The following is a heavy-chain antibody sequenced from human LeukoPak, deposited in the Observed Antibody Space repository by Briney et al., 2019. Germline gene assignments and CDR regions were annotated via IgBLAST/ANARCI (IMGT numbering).Heavy chain of an antibody. V-gene: IGHV1-18*01. Sequence: ASVKVSCKASGLTFSYYGITGVRQAPGQGLEWVGWISAYDGNTNYAQKFQGRVTMTTDTSTSTAYMELRSLRSDDTAVYYCARVGGITADYYGMDVWGQGTTVTVSS. D-gene: IGHD1-26*01. CDR2: ISAYDGNT. J-gene: IGHJ6*02. CDR3: ARVGGITADYYGMDV. CDR1: GLTFSYYG.